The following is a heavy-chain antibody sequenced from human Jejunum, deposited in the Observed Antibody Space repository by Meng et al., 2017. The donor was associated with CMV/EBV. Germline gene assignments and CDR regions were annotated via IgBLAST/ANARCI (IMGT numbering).Heavy chain of an antibody. CDR1: FDDYA. J-gene: IGHJ4*02. CDR3: TKDASSSGYDVEVSYFDY. D-gene: IGHD5-12*01. V-gene: IGHV3-43D*03. CDR2: ISWDGATT. Sequence: FDDYAMHWVRQPTGKGLEWISFISWDGATTYYADSVKGRFTISRDNSKNSLYLQMNSLRPEDTALYYCTKDASSSGYDVEVSYFDYWGQGTLVTVSS.